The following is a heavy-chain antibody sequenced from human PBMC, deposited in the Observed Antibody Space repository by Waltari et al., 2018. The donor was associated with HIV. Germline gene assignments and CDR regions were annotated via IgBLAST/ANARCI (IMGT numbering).Heavy chain of an antibody. D-gene: IGHD2-15*01. CDR2: ISRDGSSK. V-gene: IGHV3-30*01. CDR3: AREGIVAAPFDF. Sequence: VQLVESGGGLVQPGGSLRPPWDASGFLFRDFAIHWVRLAPGKGLEWVAVISRDGSSKYYADSVQGRFTISRDNSKNSLHLHMNSLRPKDTAVYYCAREGIVAAPFDFWGLGTLVTVSS. J-gene: IGHJ4*02. CDR1: GFLFRDFA.